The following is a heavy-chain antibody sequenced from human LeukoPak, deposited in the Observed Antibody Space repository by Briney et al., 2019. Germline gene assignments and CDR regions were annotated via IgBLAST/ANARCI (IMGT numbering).Heavy chain of an antibody. CDR3: ARVGEDRSGYYHPFDY. V-gene: IGHV3-21*01. D-gene: IGHD3-22*01. Sequence: GGSLRLSCAASGFTFSSYSMNWVRQAPGKGLEWVSSISSSSSYIYYADSVKGRFTISRDNAKNSLYLQMNSLRAEDTAVYYCARVGEDRSGYYHPFDYWGQGTLVTVSS. CDR1: GFTFSSYS. CDR2: ISSSSSYI. J-gene: IGHJ4*02.